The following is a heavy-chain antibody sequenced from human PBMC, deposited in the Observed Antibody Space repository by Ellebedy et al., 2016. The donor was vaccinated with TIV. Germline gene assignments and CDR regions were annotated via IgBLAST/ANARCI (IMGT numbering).Heavy chain of an antibody. CDR3: TRITPSYYWYFEL. D-gene: IGHD3-10*01. Sequence: SETLSLTXAVPGAFIASSHWWSWVRQAPGKGLEWIGDVYHTGSNNYNPSLKSRVTISADKSKNQFSLNLRSVTAADTAVYYCTRITPSYYWYFELWGRGTLVTVSS. CDR2: VYHTGSN. CDR1: GAFIASSHW. J-gene: IGHJ2*01. V-gene: IGHV4-4*02.